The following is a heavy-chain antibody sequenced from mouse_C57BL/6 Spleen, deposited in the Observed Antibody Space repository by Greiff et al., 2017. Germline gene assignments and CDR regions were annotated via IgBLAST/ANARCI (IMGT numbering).Heavy chain of an antibody. Sequence: EVQVVESGGGLVKPGGSLKLSCAASGFTFSDYGMHWVRQAPVKGLEWVAYISSGSSTIYYADTVKGHFTISRDNAKNTLFLQMTSLRSEDTAMYYCARDRDYAMDDWGQGTSVTVSS. V-gene: IGHV5-17*01. CDR3: ARDRDYAMDD. D-gene: IGHD3-2*01. CDR1: GFTFSDYG. CDR2: ISSGSSTI. J-gene: IGHJ4*01.